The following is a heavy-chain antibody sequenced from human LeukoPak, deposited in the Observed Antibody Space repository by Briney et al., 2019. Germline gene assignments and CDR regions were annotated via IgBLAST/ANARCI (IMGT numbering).Heavy chain of an antibody. Sequence: SVKVSCKASGYTFSSYGISWVRQAPGQGLEWMGWISVYNGNPNYAQEFQGRVTMTTDTSTSTAYMELRSLRSDDTAVYYCARDQYDYVWGSHRPYFDYWGQGTLVTVSS. D-gene: IGHD3-16*02. CDR3: ARDQYDYVWGSHRPYFDY. CDR2: ISVYNGNP. J-gene: IGHJ4*02. V-gene: IGHV1-18*01. CDR1: GYTFSSYG.